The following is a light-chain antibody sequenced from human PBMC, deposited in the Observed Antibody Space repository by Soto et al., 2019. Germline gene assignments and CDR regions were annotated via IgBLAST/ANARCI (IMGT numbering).Light chain of an antibody. CDR2: GVT. J-gene: IGLJ2*01. Sequence: QSVLTQPASVSGSPGQSITISCTGSSNDVGDYNYVSWYQQHPGKVPKLMIYGVTNRPAGVSDRFSGSKSGNMASLTISGLQAEDEADYYCSSYTNSATLVFGGGTKLTV. CDR3: SSYTNSATLV. V-gene: IGLV2-14*01. CDR1: SNDVGDYNY.